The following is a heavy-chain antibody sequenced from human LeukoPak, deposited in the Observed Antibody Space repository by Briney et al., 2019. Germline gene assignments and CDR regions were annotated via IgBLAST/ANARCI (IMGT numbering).Heavy chain of an antibody. V-gene: IGHV3-53*01. Sequence: PGGSLRLSCAASGFTVSSNYMSWVRQAPGKGLEWVSVIFTGDRTYYADSVKGRFTISRDNSKNTLYLQMNSLRAEDTAVYYCAKGYSNPSHFVYWGQGALVTVSS. D-gene: IGHD4-11*01. CDR2: IFTGDRT. CDR3: AKGYSNPSHFVY. J-gene: IGHJ4*02. CDR1: GFTVSSNY.